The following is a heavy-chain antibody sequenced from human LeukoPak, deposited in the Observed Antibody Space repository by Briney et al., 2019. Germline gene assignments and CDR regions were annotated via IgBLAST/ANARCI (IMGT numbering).Heavy chain of an antibody. CDR2: ISSSSSYI. J-gene: IGHJ4*02. Sequence: GGSLRLSCAASGFTFSSYSMNWVRQAPGKGLEWVSSISSSSSYIYYADSVKGRFTISRDNAKNSLYLQMNSLRAEDTAVYYCARVAPANYGDSLDYWGQGTLVTASS. V-gene: IGHV3-21*01. D-gene: IGHD4-17*01. CDR1: GFTFSSYS. CDR3: ARVAPANYGDSLDY.